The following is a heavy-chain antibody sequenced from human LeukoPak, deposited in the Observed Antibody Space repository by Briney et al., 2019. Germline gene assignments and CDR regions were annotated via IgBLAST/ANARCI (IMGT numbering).Heavy chain of an antibody. CDR1: GFTFSSYA. CDR2: MSYDGSNK. CDR3: AREIVLMGYAFDI. D-gene: IGHD2-8*01. V-gene: IGHV3-30-3*01. Sequence: PGGSLRLSCAASGFTFSSYAIHWVRQAPGKGLEWVAVMSYDGSNKYYADSVKGRFTISGDNSKNTLYLQMNSLRVEDTAVYYCAREIVLMGYAFDIRGQGTMVTVSS. J-gene: IGHJ3*02.